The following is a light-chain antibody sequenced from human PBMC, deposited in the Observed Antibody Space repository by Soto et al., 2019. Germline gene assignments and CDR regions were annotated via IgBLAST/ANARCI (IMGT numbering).Light chain of an antibody. CDR3: SSFTSSATEV. J-gene: IGLJ2*01. V-gene: IGLV2-18*02. Sequence: QSVLTQPPFVSGSPGQSVTISCTGTSSDVGLYNRVSWYQQPPGTAPKLMIYEVTNRPSAVPDRFSGSKSGNTASLTISGLQAEDEADYYCSSFTSSATEVFGGGTQLTVL. CDR2: EVT. CDR1: SSDVGLYNR.